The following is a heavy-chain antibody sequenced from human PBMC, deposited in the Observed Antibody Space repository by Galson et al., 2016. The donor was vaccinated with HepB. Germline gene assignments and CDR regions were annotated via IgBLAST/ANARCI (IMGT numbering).Heavy chain of an antibody. CDR3: ARGHDANSFILDY. CDR1: GFTFSSYW. D-gene: IGHD3-3*02. J-gene: IGHJ4*02. V-gene: IGHV3-74*01. Sequence: SLRLSCAVSGFTFSSYWMNWFRQAPGKGLVWVSRINSDGSSTTYADSVKGRFTISRDNAKNTLYLQMSSLRAEDTAVYYCARGHDANSFILDYWGQGTLVTVSS. CDR2: INSDGSST.